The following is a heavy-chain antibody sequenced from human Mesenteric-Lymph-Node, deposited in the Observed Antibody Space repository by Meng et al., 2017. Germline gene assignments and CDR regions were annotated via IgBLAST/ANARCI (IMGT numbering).Heavy chain of an antibody. J-gene: IGHJ3*02. V-gene: IGHV1-2*02. Sequence: ASVKVSCKASGYTFTGYYMHWVRQAPGQGLEWMGWINPNSGGTNYAQKFQGRVTMTRDTSISTAYMELSRLRSDDTAVYYCARDGNGGSSWYERDAFDIWGQGTMVT. D-gene: IGHD6-13*01. CDR1: GYTFTGYY. CDR3: ARDGNGGSSWYERDAFDI. CDR2: INPNSGGT.